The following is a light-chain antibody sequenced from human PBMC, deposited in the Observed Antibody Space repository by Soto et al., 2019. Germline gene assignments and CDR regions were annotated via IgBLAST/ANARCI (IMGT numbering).Light chain of an antibody. CDR1: ESVSSSY. CDR3: QQYGSSPPLT. J-gene: IGKJ4*01. Sequence: EIEMTQSPATLSLAPWERVTLSCRASESVSSSYLAWYQQKPGQAPRLLIYGASSRATGIPDRFSGSGSGTDFTLTISRLEPEDFAVYYCQQYGSSPPLTFGGGTKVDIK. V-gene: IGKV3-20*01. CDR2: GAS.